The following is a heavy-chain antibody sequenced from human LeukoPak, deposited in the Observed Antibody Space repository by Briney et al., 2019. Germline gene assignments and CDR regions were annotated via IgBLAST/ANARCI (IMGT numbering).Heavy chain of an antibody. CDR3: AQGGHDFNPFYY. CDR2: IKGGGGDP. CDR1: GFTFTTYA. J-gene: IGHJ4*02. Sequence: GGSLRLSCAASGFTFTTYAMGWVRQAPGEGPEWVSSIKGGGGDPFYTDSVRGRFTISRDRSKNTLYLQLNSLRAEDTAVYFCAQGGHDFNPFYYWGQGTLVTVSS. D-gene: IGHD2-21*02. V-gene: IGHV3-23*01.